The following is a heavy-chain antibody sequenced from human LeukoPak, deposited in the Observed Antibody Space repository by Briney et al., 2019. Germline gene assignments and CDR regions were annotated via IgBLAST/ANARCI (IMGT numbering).Heavy chain of an antibody. CDR1: GFTFSSYG. CDR2: ISGSGGNT. J-gene: IGHJ6*03. Sequence: PGGSLRLSCAASGFTFSSYGMSWVRQAPGKGLEWVSVISGSGGNTDYADSVKGRFTISRDNSKNTLYLQMNSLRAEDTAVYYCARDFGNSYRPAMGYYYYYMDVWGKGTTVTVSS. CDR3: ARDFGNSYRPAMGYYYYYMDV. D-gene: IGHD4-23*01. V-gene: IGHV3-23*01.